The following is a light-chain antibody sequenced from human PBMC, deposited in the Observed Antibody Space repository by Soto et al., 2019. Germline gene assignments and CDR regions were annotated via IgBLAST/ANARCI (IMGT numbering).Light chain of an antibody. CDR3: QQYENLPT. CDR2: DAS. J-gene: IGKJ5*01. Sequence: DIQMPQSPSSLSASVGDRVTITCQASQNINNYLNWYQQKPGRAPKLLIYDASNLEAGFPSRFRGSGSGTDFTFTISRLQPEDIATYYCQQYENLPTFGQGTRLEIK. CDR1: QNINNY. V-gene: IGKV1-33*01.